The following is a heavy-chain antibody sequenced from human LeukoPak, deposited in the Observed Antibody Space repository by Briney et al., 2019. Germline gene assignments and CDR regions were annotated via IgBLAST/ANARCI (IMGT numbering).Heavy chain of an antibody. D-gene: IGHD6-6*01. CDR3: ARRGGSSSRRSPIDY. CDR2: IKQDGSQR. CDR1: GFTFSDYW. Sequence: GGSLRLSCPASGFTFSDYWMTWVRQAPGKGPEWVANIKQDGSQRYYVDSVRGRFTISRDNAKNSLFLQMNGLRAEDTAVYYCARRGGSSSRRSPIDYWGQGTLVTVSS. V-gene: IGHV3-7*01. J-gene: IGHJ4*02.